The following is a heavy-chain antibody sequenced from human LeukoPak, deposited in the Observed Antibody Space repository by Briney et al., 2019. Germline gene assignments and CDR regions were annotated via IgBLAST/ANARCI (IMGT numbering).Heavy chain of an antibody. CDR1: GYTFTSYY. CDR2: INPSRGST. J-gene: IGHJ6*04. V-gene: IGHV1-46*01. Sequence: ASVTVSCKASGYTFTSYYMHWVRQAPGRGREWMVIINPSRGSTSYAQKFQGRVTMTRDTSTSTVYMELSRLRSEDTAVYYCATGDYNLYYYGSGDLPHVMDVWGKGTTVTVSS. D-gene: IGHD3-10*01. CDR3: ATGDYNLYYYGSGDLPHVMDV.